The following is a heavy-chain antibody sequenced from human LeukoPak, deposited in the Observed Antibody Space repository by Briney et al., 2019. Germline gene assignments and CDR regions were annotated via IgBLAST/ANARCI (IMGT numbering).Heavy chain of an antibody. CDR2: IYTSGST. V-gene: IGHV4-61*02. Sequence: SQTLSLTCTVSGGSISSGSYYWSWIRQPAGKGLEWIGRIYTSGSTNYNPSLKSRATISVDTSKNQFSLKLSSVTAADTAVYYCARDGGWGLVPLNAFDIWGQGTMVTVSS. J-gene: IGHJ3*02. D-gene: IGHD1-26*01. CDR1: GGSISSGSYY. CDR3: ARDGGWGLVPLNAFDI.